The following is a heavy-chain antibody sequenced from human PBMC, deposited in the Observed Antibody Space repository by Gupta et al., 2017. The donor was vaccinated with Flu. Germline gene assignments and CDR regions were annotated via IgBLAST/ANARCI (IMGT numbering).Heavy chain of an antibody. CDR1: GFTFSSYA. D-gene: IGHD1-26*01. CDR3: AKEFDSVYPQWELLHTPYFDY. V-gene: IGHV3-23*01. Sequence: EVQLLESGGGLVQPGGSLRLSCAASGFTFSSYAMSWVRQAPGKGLEWVSAISGSGGSTYYADSVKGRFTISRDNSKNTLYLQMNSLRAEDTAVYYCAKEFDSVYPQWELLHTPYFDYWGQGTLVTVSS. CDR2: ISGSGGST. J-gene: IGHJ4*02.